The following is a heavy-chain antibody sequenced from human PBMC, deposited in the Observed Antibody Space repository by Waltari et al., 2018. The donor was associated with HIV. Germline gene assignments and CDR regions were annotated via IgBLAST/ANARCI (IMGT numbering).Heavy chain of an antibody. CDR1: GYSLTSYW. CDR3: ARQGHCSGGSCYPDY. CDR2: IYPGDADT. Sequence: EVQLVQSGAEAKKPGESLKISWKGSGYSLTSYWIGWVRPLHGKGLEWMGIIYPGDADTRDSPSFQGQVTISADKSISTAYLQWSSLKASDTAMYYCARQGHCSGGSCYPDYWGQGTLVTVSS. D-gene: IGHD2-15*01. J-gene: IGHJ4*02. V-gene: IGHV5-51*01.